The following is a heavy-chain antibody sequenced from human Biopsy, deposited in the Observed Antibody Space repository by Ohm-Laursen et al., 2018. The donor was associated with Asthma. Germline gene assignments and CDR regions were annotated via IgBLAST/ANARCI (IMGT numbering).Heavy chain of an antibody. Sequence: SLRLSCSASGFAVSRDHMFWVRQAPGKGLEWVSVIYSGGTSHTADSVRGRFTISRDYSKNTLHLQMHSLRAEDTAVYYCARGDSSNWSHYYLDYWGQGTLVTVSS. J-gene: IGHJ4*02. CDR3: ARGDSSNWSHYYLDY. V-gene: IGHV3-53*01. D-gene: IGHD3-22*01. CDR2: IYSGGTS. CDR1: GFAVSRDH.